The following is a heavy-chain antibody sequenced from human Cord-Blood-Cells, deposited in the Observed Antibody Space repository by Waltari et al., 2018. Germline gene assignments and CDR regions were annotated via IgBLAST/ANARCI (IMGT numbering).Heavy chain of an antibody. V-gene: IGHV3-30-3*01. D-gene: IGHD6-13*01. CDR1: GFTFSSYA. CDR2: ISYDGSNK. J-gene: IGHJ4*02. CDR3: ARAGMGIDY. Sequence: QVQLVESGGGVVQPGRSLRLSCAASGFTFSSYAMHWVRQAPGKGLEWVAVISYDGSNKYYADSVKGRFTISRDNSKNTLYLQMNSLRAEDTAVYYCARAGMGIDYWGQGTLVTVSS.